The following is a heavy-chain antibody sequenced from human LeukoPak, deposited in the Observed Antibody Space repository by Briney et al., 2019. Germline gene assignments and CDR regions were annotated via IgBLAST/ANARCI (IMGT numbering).Heavy chain of an antibody. CDR3: ARGRDWFDP. Sequence: GGSLRLSCAASGFTFSSYSMNWVRQAPGKGLEWVSSITGSSSAIYYADSVKGRFTISRDNAKKSLYLQMNSLRDEDTAVYYCARGRDWFDPWGQGALVTVSS. CDR1: GFTFSSYS. CDR2: ITGSSSAI. J-gene: IGHJ5*02. V-gene: IGHV3-48*02.